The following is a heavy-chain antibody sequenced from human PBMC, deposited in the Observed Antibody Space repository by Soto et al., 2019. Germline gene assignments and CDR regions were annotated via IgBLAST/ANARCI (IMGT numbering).Heavy chain of an antibody. CDR2: IDWDDDK. CDR1: GFSLSTSGMR. CDR3: ARIKSDYGYGMDV. D-gene: IGHD4-17*01. Sequence: SGPTLVNPTQTLTLTCTFSGFSLSTSGMRASWIRQPPGKALEWLARIDWDDDKFYSTSLKTRLTISKDTSKNQVVLTMTNMDPVDTATYYCARIKSDYGYGMDVRGQGTTVTVSS. V-gene: IGHV2-70*04. J-gene: IGHJ6*02.